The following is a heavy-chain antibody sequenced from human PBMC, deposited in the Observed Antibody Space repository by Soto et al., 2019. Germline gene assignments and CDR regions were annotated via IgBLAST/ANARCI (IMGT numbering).Heavy chain of an antibody. V-gene: IGHV3-30*18. J-gene: IGHJ6*02. D-gene: IGHD2-2*01. CDR1: GFTFSSYG. CDR3: AKGPAIVLVPAAMNYYYGMDV. Sequence: QVQLVESGGGVVQPGRSPRLSCAASGFTFSSYGMHWVRQAPGEGLEWVALISYDGSNKYYADSVKGRFTISRDYSKNTLYLQMNSPRAEDTAVYYCAKGPAIVLVPAAMNYYYGMDVWGQGTTVTVSS. CDR2: ISYDGSNK.